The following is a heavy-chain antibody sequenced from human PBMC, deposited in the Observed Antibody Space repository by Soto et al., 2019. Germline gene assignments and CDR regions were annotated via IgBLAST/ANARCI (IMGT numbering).Heavy chain of an antibody. V-gene: IGHV3-33*01. CDR2: IWFDGRKK. D-gene: IGHD2-2*01. CDR3: ARDRLVPYGYGMDV. Sequence: QMQLVESGGGVVQPGRSLRLYCAASGFTFRSYGIHWVRQAPGKGLEWVALIWFDGRKKYYVDSVKGRFAVSRDNSKNTLYMQMNSLRVEDTAVYYCARDRLVPYGYGMDVWGQGTTVTVSS. CDR1: GFTFRSYG. J-gene: IGHJ6*02.